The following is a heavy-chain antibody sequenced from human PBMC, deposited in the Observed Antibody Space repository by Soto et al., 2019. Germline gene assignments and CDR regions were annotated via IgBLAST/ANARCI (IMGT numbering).Heavy chain of an antibody. D-gene: IGHD2-2*01. J-gene: IGHJ4*02. CDR1: GGTISGGGYY. Sequence: SETLSLTCTVSGGTISGGGYYWSWIRQHPGKGLEWIGYIYYSGNTYYNPSLKSRVTISVDTSKNQFSLNLSSVTVADTAVYYCARHRYCSSTTCYVRFFDYWGQGTLVTVSS. CDR3: ARHRYCSSTTCYVRFFDY. CDR2: IYYSGNT. V-gene: IGHV4-31*03.